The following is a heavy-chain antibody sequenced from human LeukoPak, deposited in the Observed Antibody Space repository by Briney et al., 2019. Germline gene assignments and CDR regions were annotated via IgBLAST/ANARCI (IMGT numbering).Heavy chain of an antibody. V-gene: IGHV3-11*04. CDR2: ISSSSSTI. CDR1: GFTFSNYY. D-gene: IGHD3-3*01. Sequence: GGSLRLSCEASGFTFSNYYMTWIRQAPGKRLEWVSYISSSSSTIFYADSVKGRFTISRDNAKNSLYLHMSSLTAEDTAVYYCARGDVDYWRGSFSDPWGQGTLVTVSS. CDR3: ARGDVDYWRGSFSDP. J-gene: IGHJ5*02.